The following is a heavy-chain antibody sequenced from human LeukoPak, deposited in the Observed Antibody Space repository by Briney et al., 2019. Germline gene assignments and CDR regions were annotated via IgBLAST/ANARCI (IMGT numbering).Heavy chain of an antibody. J-gene: IGHJ6*02. Sequence: GGSLRLSCAASEFTFSDYYMSWIRQAPGKGLDWVSYISSSGSTIYYADSVKGRFTISRDNAKNSLYLQMNSLRAEDTAVYYCARDAYCSSTSCYRWDYYYYGMDVWGQGTTVTVSS. V-gene: IGHV3-11*04. CDR3: ARDAYCSSTSCYRWDYYYYGMDV. D-gene: IGHD2-2*02. CDR1: EFTFSDYY. CDR2: ISSSGSTI.